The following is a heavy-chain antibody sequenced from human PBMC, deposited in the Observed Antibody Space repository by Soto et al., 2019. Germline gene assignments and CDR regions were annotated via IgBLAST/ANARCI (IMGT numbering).Heavy chain of an antibody. V-gene: IGHV3-23*01. D-gene: IGHD6-13*01. CDR1: GFAFSSYA. CDR2: ISGSGGTT. Sequence: GSLRLSCAASGFAFSSYAMSWVRQAPGKGLEWVSAISGSGGTTYYADSVKGRFTISRDNSKNTLYLQMNSLRADDTALYYCAKDGSSWSFNWFDPWGQGTRVTVSS. J-gene: IGHJ5*02. CDR3: AKDGSSWSFNWFDP.